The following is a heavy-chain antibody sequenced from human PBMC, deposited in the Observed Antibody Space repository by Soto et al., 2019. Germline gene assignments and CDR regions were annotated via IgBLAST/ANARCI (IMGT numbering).Heavy chain of an antibody. CDR1: GGSISSSSYY. V-gene: IGHV4-39*01. CDR2: IYYSGST. J-gene: IGHJ2*01. Sequence: SETLSLTCTVSGGSISSSSYYWGWIRQPPGKGLEWIGSIYYSGSTYYNPSLKSRVTISVDTSKNQFSLKLSSVTAADTAVYYCARHPLKGVQLERRGYWYFDLWGRGTLVTVSS. CDR3: ARHPLKGVQLERRGYWYFDL. D-gene: IGHD1-1*01.